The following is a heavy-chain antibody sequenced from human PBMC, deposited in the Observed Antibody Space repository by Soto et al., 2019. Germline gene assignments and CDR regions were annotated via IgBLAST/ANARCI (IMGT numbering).Heavy chain of an antibody. V-gene: IGHV3-23*01. Sequence: DVQLLESGGGLVHPGGSLRLSCAASGFTFNNYAMGWVRQAPGKGLEWVSAISGSGSSTYYADSVKGRFTISRDNSKNTLYLQMNSLRAEDTAVYYCAKDGGYCSSTSCYWGFDYWGQGTLVTVSS. CDR2: ISGSGSST. J-gene: IGHJ4*02. CDR3: AKDGGYCSSTSCYWGFDY. D-gene: IGHD2-2*03. CDR1: GFTFNNYA.